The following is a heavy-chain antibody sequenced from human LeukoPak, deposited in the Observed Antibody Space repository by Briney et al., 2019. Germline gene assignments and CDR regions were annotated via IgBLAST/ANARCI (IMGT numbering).Heavy chain of an antibody. CDR3: TTSNNWNDFDY. J-gene: IGHJ4*02. Sequence: AGGSLRLSCAASGFTLSNAWMRGVRQAPGKGLEGVGRIKSKTDGGTTDYAAPVKGRFTISRDDSKNTLYLQMNSLKTEDTAVYYCTTSNNWNDFDYWGQGTLVTVSS. D-gene: IGHD1-20*01. CDR1: GFTLSNAW. CDR2: IKSKTDGGTT. V-gene: IGHV3-15*01.